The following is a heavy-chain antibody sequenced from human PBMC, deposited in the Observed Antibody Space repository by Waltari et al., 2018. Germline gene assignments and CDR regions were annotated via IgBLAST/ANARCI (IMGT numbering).Heavy chain of an antibody. CDR2: ANSDGSST. J-gene: IGHJ2*01. CDR3: ARINRLRNWYFDL. CDR1: GFTFSSYW. D-gene: IGHD2-21*01. V-gene: IGHV3-74*01. Sequence: EVQLVESGGGIVQPGGSLRLSCAASGFTFSSYWMHGVRQAPGKVLVWVSRANSDGSSTSYADSVKGRFTISRDNAKSTVYLQMNSLRAEDTAVYYCARINRLRNWYFDLWGRGTLVTVSS.